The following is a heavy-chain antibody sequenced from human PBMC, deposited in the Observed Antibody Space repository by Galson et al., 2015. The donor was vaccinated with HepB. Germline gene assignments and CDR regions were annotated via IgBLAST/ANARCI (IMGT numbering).Heavy chain of an antibody. D-gene: IGHD3-10*01. CDR1: GFTLSTYG. V-gene: IGHV3-30*02. J-gene: IGHJ4*02. Sequence: SLRLSCAASGFTLSTYGMHWVRQAPGKGLEWVAFIRYDGVETHYADSVRGRFTISRDNSKNTLYLQMNSLRAEDTAVYYCANGRGYYYGSPDWTNFDYWGQGTLVTVCS. CDR2: IRYDGVET. CDR3: ANGRGYYYGSPDWTNFDY.